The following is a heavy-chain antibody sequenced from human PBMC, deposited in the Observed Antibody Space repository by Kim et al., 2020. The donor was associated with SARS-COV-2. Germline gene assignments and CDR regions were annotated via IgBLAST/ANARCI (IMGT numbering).Heavy chain of an antibody. CDR3: ARDKLYGDYFLFDY. J-gene: IGHJ4*02. V-gene: IGHV4-31*02. Sequence: NPSLKSRVTISVDTSKNQFSLKLSSVTAADTAVYYCARDKLYGDYFLFDYWGQGTLVTVSS. D-gene: IGHD4-17*01.